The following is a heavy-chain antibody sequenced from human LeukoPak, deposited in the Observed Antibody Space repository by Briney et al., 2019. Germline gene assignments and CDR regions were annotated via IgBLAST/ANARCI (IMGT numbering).Heavy chain of an antibody. CDR3: ARGWGLAHFDY. CDR2: IYYSGST. Sequence: SETLSLTCTVSGGSIRSYYWSWIRQPPGKGLEWIGYIYYSGSTNYKPSLKSRVTISVDTSNHQFSLKLGSVTAADTAVYYCARGWGLAHFDYWGQGALVTVSS. CDR1: GGSIRSYY. D-gene: IGHD6-19*01. V-gene: IGHV4-59*01. J-gene: IGHJ4*02.